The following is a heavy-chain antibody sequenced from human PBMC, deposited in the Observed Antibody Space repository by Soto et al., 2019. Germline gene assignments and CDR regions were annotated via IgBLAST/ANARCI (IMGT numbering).Heavy chain of an antibody. V-gene: IGHV2-70*01. CDR2: IDWDDDK. J-gene: IGHJ6*02. Sequence: SGPTLENPTQTLTLTCTFSGSSLSTSGKSVSWIRQPPGKALEWLALIDWDDDKYYSTSLKTRLTISKDTSKNQVVLTMTNMDPVDTATYYCARVRWGVCGVVIIPYYGMDVWGQGTTVTVSS. D-gene: IGHD3-3*01. CDR3: ARVRWGVCGVVIIPYYGMDV. CDR1: GSSLSTSGKS.